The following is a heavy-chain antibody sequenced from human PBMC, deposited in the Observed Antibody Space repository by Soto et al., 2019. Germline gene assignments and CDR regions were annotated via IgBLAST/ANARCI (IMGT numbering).Heavy chain of an antibody. CDR1: GYTFTSYY. Sequence: AASVKVSCKASGYTFTSYYMHWVRQAPGQGLEWMGIINPSGGSTSYAQKFQGRVTMTRDTSTSTVYMELSSLRSEDTAVYYCASQGGRAYYYYGMDVWGQGTTVTVS. CDR3: ASQGGRAYYYYGMDV. J-gene: IGHJ6*02. V-gene: IGHV1-46*01. D-gene: IGHD2-15*01. CDR2: INPSGGST.